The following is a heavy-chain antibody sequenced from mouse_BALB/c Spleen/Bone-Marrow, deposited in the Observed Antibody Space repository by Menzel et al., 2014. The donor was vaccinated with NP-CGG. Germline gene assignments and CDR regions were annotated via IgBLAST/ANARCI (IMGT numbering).Heavy chain of an antibody. D-gene: IGHD2-12*01. CDR2: INPSNGGT. V-gene: IGHV1S81*02. J-gene: IGHJ4*01. Sequence: QVQLQQSGAELVKPGASVKLSCKASGYTFSSAYMYWVKQRPGQGLEWIGEINPSNGGTNFNEKFKSKATLTVDKSSSTAYMQLSSLTSEDSAVYYCTRSRRAMDYWGQGTSVTVAS. CDR1: GYTFSSAY. CDR3: TRSRRAMDY.